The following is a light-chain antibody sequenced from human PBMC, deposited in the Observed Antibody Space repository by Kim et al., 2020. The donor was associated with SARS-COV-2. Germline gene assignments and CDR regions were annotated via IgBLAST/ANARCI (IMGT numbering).Light chain of an antibody. J-gene: IGLJ2*01. CDR2: VNNDGSH. CDR3: QTWGTGIVV. Sequence: QLVLTQSPSASASLGASVKLTCTLSSGHSSYAIAWHQQQPEKGPRYLMKVNNDGSHSKGDGIPDRFSGSSSGAERYLTISILQSEDEAAYYCQTWGTGIVVFGGGTQLTVL. V-gene: IGLV4-69*01. CDR1: SGHSSYA.